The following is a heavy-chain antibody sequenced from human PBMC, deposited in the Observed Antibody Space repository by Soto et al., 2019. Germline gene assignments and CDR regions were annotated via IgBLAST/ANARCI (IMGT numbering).Heavy chain of an antibody. CDR2: IDNDGSSR. CDR3: ATGSGWYSPDY. Sequence: EVQLVESGGGLVQPGGSLRLSCAASGFTFSSNWMHWVRQGPGKGLVWVSRIDNDGSSRDYADSVKGRFTISRHNAKNTLYLEMSSLRAEDTAVYYCATGSGWYSPDYWGQGTLVTVSS. D-gene: IGHD6-19*01. J-gene: IGHJ4*02. CDR1: GFTFSSNW. V-gene: IGHV3-74*01.